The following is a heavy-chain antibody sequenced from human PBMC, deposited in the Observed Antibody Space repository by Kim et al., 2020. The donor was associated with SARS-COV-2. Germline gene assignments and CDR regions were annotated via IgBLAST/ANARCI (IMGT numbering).Heavy chain of an antibody. J-gene: IGHJ5*02. D-gene: IGHD3-10*01. CDR3: ARDSPKLWFGELSRKYNWFDP. CDR1: GYTFTSYG. V-gene: IGHV1-18*01. Sequence: ASVKVSCKASGYTFTSYGISWVRQAPGQGLEWMGWISAYNGNTNYAQKLQGRVTMTTDTSTSTAYMELRSLRSDDTAVYYCARDSPKLWFGELSRKYNWFDPWGQGTLVTVSS. CDR2: ISAYNGNT.